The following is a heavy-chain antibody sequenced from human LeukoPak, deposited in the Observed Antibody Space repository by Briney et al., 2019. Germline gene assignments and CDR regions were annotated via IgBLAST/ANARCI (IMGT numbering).Heavy chain of an antibody. D-gene: IGHD1-26*01. CDR3: AREGREGYYFDY. J-gene: IGHJ4*02. V-gene: IGHV3-21*01. CDR2: ISSSSSYI. Sequence: PGGSLRLSCAASGFTFSSYSMSWVRQAPGKGLEWVSSISSSSSYIYYADSVKGRFTISRDNAKNSLYLQMNSLRAEDTAVYYCAREGREGYYFDYWGQGTLVPVSS. CDR1: GFTFSSYS.